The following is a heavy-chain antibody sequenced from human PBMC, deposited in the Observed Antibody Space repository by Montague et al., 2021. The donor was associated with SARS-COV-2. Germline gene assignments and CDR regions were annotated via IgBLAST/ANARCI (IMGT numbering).Heavy chain of an antibody. CDR3: ARGVVAAPPVVDY. D-gene: IGHD2-15*01. Sequence: SETLSLTCSVSGEPISGFVWYWIRQPPGTGLGRIWRIYASGGTDYNSSLESRGPMSVDTSKNQYSLKVNSGTAADSAMYYCARGVVAAPPVVDYRGRGPLVAVSS. V-gene: IGHV4-4*07. CDR2: IYASGGT. J-gene: IGHJ4*02. CDR1: GEPISGFV.